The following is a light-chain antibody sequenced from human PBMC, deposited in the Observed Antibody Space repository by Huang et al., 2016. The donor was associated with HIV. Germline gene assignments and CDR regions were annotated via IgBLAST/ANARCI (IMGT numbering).Light chain of an antibody. CDR2: DAS. CDR1: QSVTGNH. CDR3: QQYGSTPLT. J-gene: IGKJ4*01. V-gene: IGKV3D-20*01. Sequence: EIVLTQTPATLSLSPGVGVTLSCGASQSVTGNHLAWYQKKPGLAPRLLIYDASSRATGIPDRFSGSGSGTDFTLSISRLEPEDFAVYYCQQYGSTPLTFGGGTKVEIK.